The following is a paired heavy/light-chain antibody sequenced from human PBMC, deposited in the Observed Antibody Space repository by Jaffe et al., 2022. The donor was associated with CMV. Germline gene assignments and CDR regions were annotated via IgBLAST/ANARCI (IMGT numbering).Light chain of an antibody. CDR2: EVS. CDR3: CSYAGRKNVVI. J-gene: IGLJ2*01. Sequence: QSALTQPASVSGSPGQWITIPCTGTSSDVGNNNLVSWYQQYPGKVPKLIIYEVSKRPSGVSNRFSGSKSGNAASLTISGLQAEDEGDYYCCSYAGRKNVVIFGGGTKLTVL. V-gene: IGLV2-23*02. CDR1: SSDVGNNNL.
Heavy chain of an antibody. J-gene: IGHJ4*02. CDR2: ISGGVPAA. Sequence: EVQLVESGGDLVQPGGSLRLSCAASGFTFSKYAMSWVRQAPGKGLEWVSGISGGVPAAYYADSVKGRFTISRDNSKNTLYLQMNSLSPEDTAVYYCANLGYCSKSSCYSVGDYWGQGTLVTVSS. V-gene: IGHV3-23*04. CDR3: ANLGYCSKSSCYSVGDY. CDR1: GFTFSKYA. D-gene: IGHD2-2*01.